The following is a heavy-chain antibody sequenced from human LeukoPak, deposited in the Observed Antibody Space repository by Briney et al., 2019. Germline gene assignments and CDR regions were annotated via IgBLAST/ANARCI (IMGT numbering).Heavy chain of an antibody. CDR3: ARGGPDVVPAAIPYYYYYMDV. V-gene: IGHV3-21*01. Sequence: GGSLRLSCAASGFTFSSYSMNWVRQAPGKGLEWVSSISSSSSYIYYADSVKGRFTISRDNAKNSLYLQMNSLRAEDTAVYYCARGGPDVVPAAIPYYYYYMDVWGKGTTVIVS. D-gene: IGHD2-2*01. J-gene: IGHJ6*03. CDR2: ISSSSSYI. CDR1: GFTFSSYS.